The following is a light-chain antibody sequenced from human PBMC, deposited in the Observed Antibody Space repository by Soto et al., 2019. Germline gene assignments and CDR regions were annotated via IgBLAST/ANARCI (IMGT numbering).Light chain of an antibody. J-gene: IGKJ3*01. CDR1: QSVSSN. CDR2: GAS. V-gene: IGKV3-15*01. Sequence: MTQSPATLSVSPGERATLSCRASQSVSSNLAWYQQKPGQAPRLLIYGASTRATGIPARFSGSGSGTEFTLTISSLQSGDFAVYYCQQYNNWPFTFGPGTKVDIK. CDR3: QQYNNWPFT.